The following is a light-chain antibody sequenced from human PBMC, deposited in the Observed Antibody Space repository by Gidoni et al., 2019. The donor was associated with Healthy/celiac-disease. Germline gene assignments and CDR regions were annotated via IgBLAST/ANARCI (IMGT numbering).Light chain of an antibody. J-gene: IGLJ1*01. CDR1: SSDVGGYNY. Sequence: QSALTQPASVYGSPGQSITISCTGTSSDVGGYNYVPWYQPHPGKAPKLMIYDVSHRPSGVSNRFSGSKSGNTASLTISGLQAEDEADYYCSSYTSSSTLNYVFGTGTKVTVL. CDR2: DVS. V-gene: IGLV2-14*03. CDR3: SSYTSSSTLNYV.